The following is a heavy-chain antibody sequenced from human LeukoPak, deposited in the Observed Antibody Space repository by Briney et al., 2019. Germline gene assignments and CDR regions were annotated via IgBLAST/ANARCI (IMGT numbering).Heavy chain of an antibody. Sequence: PSETLSLTCTVSGGSISSYYWSWIRQPPGKGLEWIGYIYYSGSTNYNPSLKSRVTISVDTSKNQFSLKLSSVTAADTAVYYCARTYCSGGSCYSVWFDPWGHGTLVTVSS. CDR1: GGSISSYY. J-gene: IGHJ5*02. CDR3: ARTYCSGGSCYSVWFDP. CDR2: IYYSGST. D-gene: IGHD2-15*01. V-gene: IGHV4-59*01.